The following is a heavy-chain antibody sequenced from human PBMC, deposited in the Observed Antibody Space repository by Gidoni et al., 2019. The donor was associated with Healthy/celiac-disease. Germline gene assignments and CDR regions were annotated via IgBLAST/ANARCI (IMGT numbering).Heavy chain of an antibody. D-gene: IGHD2-15*01. J-gene: IGHJ4*02. CDR3: TTEVVAATGIDY. CDR2: IKSKTDGGTT. Sequence: EVQLVESGGGLVKPGGSLRLSCAASGFTFSNAWMSWVRQAPGKGLEWVGRIKSKTDGGTTDYAAPVKGRFTISRDDSKNTLYLQMNSLKTEDTAVYYCTTEVVAATGIDYWGQGTLVTVSS. V-gene: IGHV3-15*01. CDR1: GFTFSNAW.